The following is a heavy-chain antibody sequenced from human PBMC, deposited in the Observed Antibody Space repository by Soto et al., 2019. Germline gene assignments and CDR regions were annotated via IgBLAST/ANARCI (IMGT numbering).Heavy chain of an antibody. J-gene: IGHJ3*02. D-gene: IGHD3-10*01. V-gene: IGHV3-30*18. Sequence: PGGSLRLSCAASGFTFSSYGMHWVRQAPGKGLEWVAVISYDGSNKYYADSVKGRFTISRDNSKNTLYLQMNSLRAEDTAVYYCAKDRYGSGSYGAFDIWCQATMVTV. CDR1: GFTFSSYG. CDR2: ISYDGSNK. CDR3: AKDRYGSGSYGAFDI.